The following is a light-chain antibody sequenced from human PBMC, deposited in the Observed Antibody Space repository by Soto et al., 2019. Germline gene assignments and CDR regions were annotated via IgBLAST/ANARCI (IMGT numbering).Light chain of an antibody. V-gene: IGKV3-15*01. CDR3: QQYNTWPPVRYT. CDR2: GAS. J-gene: IGKJ2*01. Sequence: EIVMTQSPATLSVSPGERATLSCRASQSVSSNLAWYQQKPGQAPRLLIYGASTRATGIPARFSGSGSGTGFSLTISSLQSEDFAVYYCQQYNTWPPVRYTFGQGTKLEIK. CDR1: QSVSSN.